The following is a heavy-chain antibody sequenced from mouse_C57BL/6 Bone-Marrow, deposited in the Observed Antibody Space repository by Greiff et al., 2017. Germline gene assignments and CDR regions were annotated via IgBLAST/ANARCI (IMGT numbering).Heavy chain of an antibody. CDR2: IWSGGST. V-gene: IGHV2-2*01. Sequence: QVQLKESGPGLVQPSQSLSITCTVSGFSLTSYGVHWVRQSPGKGLEWLGVIWSGGSTDYNAAFIFRLSIRKHNSKSQVFFNMNSLKADDTAIYYCARNPLYYGNYVSYYYAMDYWGQGTSVTVSS. J-gene: IGHJ4*01. CDR1: GFSLTSYG. CDR3: ARNPLYYGNYVSYYYAMDY. D-gene: IGHD2-1*01.